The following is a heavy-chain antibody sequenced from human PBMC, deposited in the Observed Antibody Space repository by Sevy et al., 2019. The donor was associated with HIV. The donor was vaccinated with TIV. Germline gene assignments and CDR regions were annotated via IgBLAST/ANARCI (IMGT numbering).Heavy chain of an antibody. D-gene: IGHD3-22*01. J-gene: IGHJ4*02. CDR2: IYYSGST. CDR1: GGSISSYY. Sequence: SETLSLTCTVSGGSISSYYWSWIRQPPGKGLEWIGYIYYSGSTNYNPSLKSRVTISVDTSKNQFSLKLSSVTAADTAVYYCARWRRSGPYYYDSSGFNYFDYWGQGTLVTVSS. V-gene: IGHV4-59*01. CDR3: ARWRRSGPYYYDSSGFNYFDY.